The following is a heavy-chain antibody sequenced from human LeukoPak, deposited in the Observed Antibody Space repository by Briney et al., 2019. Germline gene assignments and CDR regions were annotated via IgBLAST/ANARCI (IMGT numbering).Heavy chain of an antibody. CDR3: ARGGSGYDSFYYYGMDV. D-gene: IGHD5-12*01. J-gene: IGHJ6*02. V-gene: IGHV4-59*01. CDR2: IYYSGST. CDR1: GGSISNDY. Sequence: SETLSLTCTVSGGSISNDYWSWIRQPPGKGLEWIGYIYYSGSTNYNPSLRSRVTISVDTSKNQFSLKLSSVTAADTAVYYCARGGSGYDSFYYYGMDVWGQGTTVTVSS.